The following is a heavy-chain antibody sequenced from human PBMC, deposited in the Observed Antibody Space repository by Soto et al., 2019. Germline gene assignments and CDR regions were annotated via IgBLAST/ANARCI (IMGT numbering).Heavy chain of an antibody. CDR1: GYTFASYG. D-gene: IGHD3-16*01. V-gene: IGHV1-18*01. Sequence: QVQLVQSGAEVKKPGASVKVSCKVSGYTFASYGISWARQAPGQGLEWMGWINTYNGNINYAQKLQGRVTMTTDTSQKTAYMEVRSPGSDDPALYYCASEGGGHKYFDFWGQGTPVTVSS. CDR2: INTYNGNI. CDR3: ASEGGGHKYFDF. J-gene: IGHJ4*02.